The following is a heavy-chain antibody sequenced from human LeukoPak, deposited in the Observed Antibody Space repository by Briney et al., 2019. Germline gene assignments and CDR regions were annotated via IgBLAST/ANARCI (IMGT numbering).Heavy chain of an antibody. V-gene: IGHV4-61*02. CDR3: ARGSVRLVY. CDR1: GDSISSSDNY. D-gene: IGHD4-17*01. Sequence: SETLSHTCTVSGDSISSSDNYWSWIRQPAGKGLEWIGRISPSGSTIYNPSLKSRVTLSVDTSKNQFSLKLTSVTAADTAIYYCARGSVRLVYWGQGTLVTVSS. J-gene: IGHJ4*02. CDR2: ISPSGST.